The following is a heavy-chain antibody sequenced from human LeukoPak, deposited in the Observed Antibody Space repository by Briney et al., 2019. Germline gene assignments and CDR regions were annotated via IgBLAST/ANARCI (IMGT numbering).Heavy chain of an antibody. CDR1: GFTFSSYG. J-gene: IGHJ4*02. Sequence: GGSLRLSCAASGFTFSSYGMHWVRQAPGKGLEWVAVISYDGSNKYYADSVKGRFTISRDNSKNTLYLQMNSLRAEDTAVYYCAAPGVPAATYYFDYWGQGTLVTVSS. CDR2: ISYDGSNK. V-gene: IGHV3-30*03. D-gene: IGHD2-2*01. CDR3: AAPGVPAATYYFDY.